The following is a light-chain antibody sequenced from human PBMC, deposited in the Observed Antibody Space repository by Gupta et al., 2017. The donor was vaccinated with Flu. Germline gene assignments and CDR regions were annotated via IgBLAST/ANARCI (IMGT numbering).Light chain of an antibody. CDR1: DNIRGW. J-gene: IGKJ1*01. CDR3: QQHNSYWT. V-gene: IGKV1-5*03. CDR2: SAS. Sequence: DIRMTQSPSTLSASVGDRVTITCRASDNIRGWLAWYQQKPGKAPKLLIYSASNLESGVPSRFSGSGSGTEYTLSISSLQPDDFATYYCQQHNSYWTFGQGTKVEIK.